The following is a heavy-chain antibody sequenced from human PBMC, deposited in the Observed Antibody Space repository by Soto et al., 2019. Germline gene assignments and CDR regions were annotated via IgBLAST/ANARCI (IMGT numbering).Heavy chain of an antibody. CDR3: AREPAAVTKDPHFDY. CDR2: ISSSRSYI. D-gene: IGHD4-17*01. CDR1: GFTFSSYS. J-gene: IGHJ4*02. Sequence: EVQLVESGGGLVKPGGSLRLSCAASGFTFSSYSMNWVRQAPGKGLEWVSSISSSRSYIYYADSVKGRFTISRDNAKNSLYLQMNSLRAEDTAVYYCAREPAAVTKDPHFDYWGKGTRVTVSS. V-gene: IGHV3-21*01.